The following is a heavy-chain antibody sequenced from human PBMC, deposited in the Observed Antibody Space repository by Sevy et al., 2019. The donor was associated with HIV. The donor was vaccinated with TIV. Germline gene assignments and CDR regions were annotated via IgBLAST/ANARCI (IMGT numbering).Heavy chain of an antibody. V-gene: IGHV3-7*01. J-gene: IGHJ3*02. D-gene: IGHD5-12*01. CDR1: GFSFSSYW. CDR2: IKQDGSEK. Sequence: GESLKISCAASGFSFSSYWMRLVRQAPGKGLEWVANIKQDGSEKYYVDSVKGRFTISRDDAKNSLYLQMNSLRVEDTAVYYCARVGSAPKEDSGYEDALDIWGQGTMVTVSS. CDR3: ARVGSAPKEDSGYEDALDI.